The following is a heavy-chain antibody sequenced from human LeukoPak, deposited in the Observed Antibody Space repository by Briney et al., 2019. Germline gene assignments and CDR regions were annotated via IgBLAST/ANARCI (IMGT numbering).Heavy chain of an antibody. CDR2: IWNDGSNK. V-gene: IGHV3-33*06. CDR1: GFKFSSYG. D-gene: IGHD2-21*02. J-gene: IGHJ4*02. Sequence: PGGSLRLSCAASGFKFSSYGMHWVRQAPGKGLEWVAVIWNDGSNKYYADSVKGRFTIPIDNPKNTLYLQMNSLRAEDTAVYYCAKAAGSDWYWHYWGQGILVTVSS. CDR3: AKAAGSDWYWHY.